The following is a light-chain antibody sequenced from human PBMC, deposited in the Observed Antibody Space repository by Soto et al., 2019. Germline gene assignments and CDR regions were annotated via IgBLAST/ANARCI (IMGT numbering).Light chain of an antibody. V-gene: IGLV1-47*01. Sequence: QSVLTQPPSASETPGQRVTISCSGSSSNIGSNSVYWHQHLPGTAPRPLIYKNDQRPSGVPDRFSGSKSGTSASLAISGLRPEDESDYYCVTWDDRLSAWVFGGGTQLTVL. CDR2: KND. J-gene: IGLJ3*02. CDR3: VTWDDRLSAWV. CDR1: SSNIGSNS.